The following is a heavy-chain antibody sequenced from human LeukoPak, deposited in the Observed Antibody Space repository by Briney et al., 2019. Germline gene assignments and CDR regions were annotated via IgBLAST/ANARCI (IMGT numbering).Heavy chain of an antibody. Sequence: ASVKVSCKASGYTFTSYGISWVRQAPGQGLEWMGWISAYNGNTNYAQKLQGRVTMTTDTSTSTAYMELRSLRSDDTAVYYCASFHRTGIAAGWFDPWGQGTLVTVSS. J-gene: IGHJ5*02. CDR3: ASFHRTGIAAGWFDP. D-gene: IGHD6-13*01. CDR2: ISAYNGNT. V-gene: IGHV1-18*01. CDR1: GYTFTSYG.